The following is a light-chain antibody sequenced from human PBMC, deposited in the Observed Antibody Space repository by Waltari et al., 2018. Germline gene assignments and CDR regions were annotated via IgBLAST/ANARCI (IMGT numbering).Light chain of an antibody. J-gene: IGKJ4*01. CDR3: HQYNTLPRT. CDR2: KAS. Sequence: DVQLIHSPSTLSASVGDRVTITCRASESVKNNLAWYQHQPGKAPKVLVHKASRLESGVASRFSGSGYGTEFTLTISSLEPDDFATYYCHQYNTLPRTFGGGTKVEIK. CDR1: ESVKNN. V-gene: IGKV1-5*03.